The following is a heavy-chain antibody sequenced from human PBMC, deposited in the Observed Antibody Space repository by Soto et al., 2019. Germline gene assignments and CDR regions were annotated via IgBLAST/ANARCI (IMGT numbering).Heavy chain of an antibody. J-gene: IGHJ6*02. D-gene: IGHD3-3*01. Sequence: SVKVSCKASGGTFSSYAISWVRQAPGQGLEWMGGIIPIFGTANYAQKFQGRVTITADESTSTAYMEPSSLRSEDTAVYYCARGSITIFGVVTYYYYYGMDVWGQGTTVTVSS. V-gene: IGHV1-69*13. CDR1: GGTFSSYA. CDR2: IIPIFGTA. CDR3: ARGSITIFGVVTYYYYYGMDV.